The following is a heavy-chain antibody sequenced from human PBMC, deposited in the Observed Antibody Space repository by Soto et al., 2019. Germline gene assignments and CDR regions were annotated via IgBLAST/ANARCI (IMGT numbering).Heavy chain of an antibody. J-gene: IGHJ5*02. V-gene: IGHV3-13*04. D-gene: IGHD3-3*01. Sequence: EVQLVESGGGLVQPGGSLRLSCAACGFTFSSYDMHWVRQATGKGLEWVSAIGTAGDTYYPGSVKGRFTISRENAKNSLYLQMNSLRAGDTAVYYCARASLAWSLDPWGQGTLVTVSS. CDR2: IGTAGDT. CDR1: GFTFSSYD. CDR3: ARASLAWSLDP.